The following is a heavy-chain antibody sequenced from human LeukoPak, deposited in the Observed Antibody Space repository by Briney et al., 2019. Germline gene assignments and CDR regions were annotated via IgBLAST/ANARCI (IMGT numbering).Heavy chain of an antibody. CDR1: GYSFTNYW. V-gene: IGHV5-51*01. CDR3: ARHERWRGSGSYYFDY. Sequence: GESLKISCKGSGYSFTNYWIGWVRQMPGKGLEWMGIIYPGDSDARYSPSFQGQVTISADKSISTAYLQWSSLKASDTAMYYCARHERWRGSGSYYFDYWGQGTLVTVSS. CDR2: IYPGDSDA. D-gene: IGHD3-10*01. J-gene: IGHJ4*02.